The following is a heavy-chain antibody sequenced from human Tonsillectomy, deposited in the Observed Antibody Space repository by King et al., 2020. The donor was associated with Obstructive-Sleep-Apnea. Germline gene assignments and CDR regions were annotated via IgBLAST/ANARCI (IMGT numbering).Heavy chain of an antibody. CDR1: GFSLSTSGVA. J-gene: IGHJ4*02. CDR2: IYLDDDK. D-gene: IGHD3-10*01. Sequence: TLKESGPTLVKPTQTLTLTCTFSGFSLSTSGVAVGWIRQPPGNALEWRALIYLDDDKRYSTSLRSRLTITMDTSKNQVVLTMQNMDPVDTATYYCAHSPSSAVPFDYWGQGTLVTVSS. V-gene: IGHV2-5*02. CDR3: AHSPSSAVPFDY.